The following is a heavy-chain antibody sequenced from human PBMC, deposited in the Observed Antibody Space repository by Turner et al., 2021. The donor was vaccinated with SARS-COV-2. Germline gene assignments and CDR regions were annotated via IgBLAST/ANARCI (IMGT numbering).Heavy chain of an antibody. V-gene: IGHV3-23*01. Sequence: EVQLLESGRGLLQPGGSLRLSCAASGFTFSNFAMTWVRQAPGRGLEWVSAISASGGDTHYADSVKGRFTISRDNSKSTLYLQVNSLRAEDTAMYYCAADCTSASCYSRNADYWGQGTLVTVSS. CDR1: GFTFSNFA. J-gene: IGHJ4*02. CDR3: AADCTSASCYSRNADY. CDR2: ISASGGDT. D-gene: IGHD2-2*01.